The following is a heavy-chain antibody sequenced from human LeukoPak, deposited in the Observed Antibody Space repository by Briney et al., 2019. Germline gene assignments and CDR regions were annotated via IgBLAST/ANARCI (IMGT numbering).Heavy chain of an antibody. CDR2: IKQDGSET. Sequence: GGSLRLPCAASGFTFSSYCMSWVRQAPRKGLEWVANIKQDGSETSYVDSVKGRFTISRDNAKNSLYMQMNSLRAEDTAVYYCARDDCPNPRFLEYNWFDPWGQGTLVTVSS. CDR3: ARDDCPNPRFLEYNWFDP. V-gene: IGHV3-7*03. D-gene: IGHD2-21*01. CDR1: GFTFSSYC. J-gene: IGHJ5*02.